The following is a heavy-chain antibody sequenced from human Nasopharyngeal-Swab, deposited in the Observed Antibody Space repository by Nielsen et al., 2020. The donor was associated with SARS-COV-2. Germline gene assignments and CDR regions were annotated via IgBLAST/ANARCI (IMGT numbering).Heavy chain of an antibody. D-gene: IGHD6-19*01. CDR2: IYSGSST. Sequence: GESLKISCAASGFTVSSNYMSWVRQAPGKGLKWVSLIYSGSSTYYADSVKGRFTISRDNSKNTLFLQMNSLRAEDTAVYYCARAGDSSGWYPPYYFDYWGQGTLVTVSS. V-gene: IGHV3-53*01. CDR1: GFTVSSNY. J-gene: IGHJ4*02. CDR3: ARAGDSSGWYPPYYFDY.